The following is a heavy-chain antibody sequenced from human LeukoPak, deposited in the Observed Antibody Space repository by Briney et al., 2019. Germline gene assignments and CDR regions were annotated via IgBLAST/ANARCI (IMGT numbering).Heavy chain of an antibody. CDR2: IYYSGGT. CDR3: ARHARDGYNYRYFDY. CDR1: GGSISSYY. V-gene: IGHV4-59*08. D-gene: IGHD5-24*01. J-gene: IGHJ4*02. Sequence: SETLSLACTVSGGSISSYYWSWIRQPPGKGLEWIGYIYYSGGTNYNPSLKSRVTISVDTSKNQFSLKLSSVTAADTAVYYCARHARDGYNYRYFDYWGQGTLVTVSS.